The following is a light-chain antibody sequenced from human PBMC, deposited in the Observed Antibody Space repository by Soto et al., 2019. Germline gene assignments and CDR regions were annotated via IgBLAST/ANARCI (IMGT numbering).Light chain of an antibody. Sequence: EIVLTQSPATLSLSPGERATLSCRASQTVSSSLAWYQQKPGQAPRLLIYEASNRATGIPARFSGSGSGADFTLTISSLGPEDLSLYYCQQHINWPLTFGGGTKVEIK. CDR3: QQHINWPLT. CDR2: EAS. V-gene: IGKV3-11*01. J-gene: IGKJ4*01. CDR1: QTVSSS.